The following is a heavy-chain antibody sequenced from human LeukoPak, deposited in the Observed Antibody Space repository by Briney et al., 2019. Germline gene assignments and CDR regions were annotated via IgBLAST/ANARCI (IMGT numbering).Heavy chain of an antibody. CDR1: GFTFSSYS. CDR2: ISSSSSYI. D-gene: IGHD3-22*01. J-gene: IGHJ4*02. Sequence: GGSLRLSCAASGFTFSSYSMNWVRQAPGKGLEWVSSISSSSSYIYYADSVKGRFTISRDNAKNSLYLQMNSLRAEDTAVYYCAKALYDSSGYCHYWGQGTLVTVSS. V-gene: IGHV3-21*01. CDR3: AKALYDSSGYCHY.